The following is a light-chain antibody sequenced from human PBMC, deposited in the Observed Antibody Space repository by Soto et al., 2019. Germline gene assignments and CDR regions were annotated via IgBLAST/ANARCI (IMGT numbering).Light chain of an antibody. CDR1: NIGGRS. V-gene: IGLV3-21*02. Sequence: SYELTQPPSVSVAPGQTASITCGGNNIGGRSVHWYQQKPGQAPVLVVYDGGDRPSGIPERFSGSNSENTATLTISRVEAGDEADYYCQVWDTSSVHRVFGTGTKLTVL. J-gene: IGLJ1*01. CDR2: DGG. CDR3: QVWDTSSVHRV.